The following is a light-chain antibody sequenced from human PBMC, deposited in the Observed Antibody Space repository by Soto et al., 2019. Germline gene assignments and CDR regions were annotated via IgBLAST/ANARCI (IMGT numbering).Light chain of an antibody. J-gene: IGLJ2*01. CDR2: EDN. Sequence: NFMLTQPHSVSESPGKTVTISCTRSSGSIASNYVQWYQQRPGSAPTTVIYEDNQRPSGVPDRFSGSIDSSSNSAPLTISGLKTDDEADYYCQSYDSSSVVFGGGTKLTVL. CDR3: QSYDSSSVV. CDR1: SGSIASNY. V-gene: IGLV6-57*04.